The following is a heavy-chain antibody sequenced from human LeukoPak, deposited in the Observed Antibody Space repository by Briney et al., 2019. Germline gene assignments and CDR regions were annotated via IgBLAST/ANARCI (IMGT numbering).Heavy chain of an antibody. CDR3: ARGWRQWLAPFDH. CDR1: GFTVSSNY. J-gene: IGHJ4*02. CDR2: IYSGGST. V-gene: IGHV3-66*01. Sequence: GGSLRLSCAASGFTVSSNYMSWVRQAPGKGLEWVSVIYSGGSTYYADSVKGRFTISRDNSKNTLYLQMNSLRVDDTAIYYCARGWRQWLAPFDHWGQGTLVTVSS. D-gene: IGHD6-19*01.